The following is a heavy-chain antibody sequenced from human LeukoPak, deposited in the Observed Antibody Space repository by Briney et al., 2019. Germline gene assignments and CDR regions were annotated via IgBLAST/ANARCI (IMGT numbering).Heavy chain of an antibody. CDR2: ISWDGGST. D-gene: IGHD2-15*01. J-gene: IGHJ3*02. CDR1: GFTFGDYA. CDR3: AKGIGPRYCSGGSCYWDNDAFDI. V-gene: IGHV3-43D*03. Sequence: GGSLRLSCAASGFTFGDYAMHWVRHAPGKGLEWVSLISWDGGSTYYADSVKGRFTISRDNSKNSLYLQMNSLRAEDTALYYCAKGIGPRYCSGGSCYWDNDAFDIWGQGTMVTVSS.